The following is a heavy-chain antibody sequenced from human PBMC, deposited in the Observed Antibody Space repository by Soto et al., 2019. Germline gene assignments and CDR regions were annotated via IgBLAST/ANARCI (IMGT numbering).Heavy chain of an antibody. CDR2: INPSGGST. D-gene: IGHD1-26*01. V-gene: IGHV1-46*01. CDR3: ARDRFDVGATNWFDP. J-gene: IGHJ5*02. Sequence: ASVKVSCKASGYTFTSYYMHWVRQAPGQGLEWMGIINPSGGSTSYAQKFQGRVTMTRDTSTSTVYMELSSLRSEDTAVYYCARDRFDVGATNWFDPWGQGTLVTVSS. CDR1: GYTFTSYY.